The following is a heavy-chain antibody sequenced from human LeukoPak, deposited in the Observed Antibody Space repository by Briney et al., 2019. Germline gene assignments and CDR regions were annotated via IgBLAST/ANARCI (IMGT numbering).Heavy chain of an antibody. CDR2: INHSGST. J-gene: IGHJ4*02. D-gene: IGHD3-22*01. Sequence: SETLTLTCAVYGGSFSGYYWSWIRQPPGKGLEWIGEINHSGSTNYNPSLKSRVTISVDTSKNQFSLKLSSVTAADTAVYYCARLLYYYDSSGYDPPDYWRQGTLVTVSS. CDR3: ARLLYYYDSSGYDPPDY. CDR1: GGSFSGYY. V-gene: IGHV4-34*01.